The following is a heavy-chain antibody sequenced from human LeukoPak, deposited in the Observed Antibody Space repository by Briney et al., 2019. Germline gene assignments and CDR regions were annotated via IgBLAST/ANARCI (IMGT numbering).Heavy chain of an antibody. CDR2: INPNSGGT. J-gene: IGHJ6*03. Sequence: GASVKVSCKASGYTFTGYYMHWMRQAPGQGLEWMGWINPNSGGTNYAQKFQGRVTMTRDTSISTAYMELSRLRSDDTAVYYCARGGIAVAGTKVSYYYYYMDVWGKGTTVTVSS. V-gene: IGHV1-2*02. D-gene: IGHD6-19*01. CDR3: ARGGIAVAGTKVSYYYYYMDV. CDR1: GYTFTGYY.